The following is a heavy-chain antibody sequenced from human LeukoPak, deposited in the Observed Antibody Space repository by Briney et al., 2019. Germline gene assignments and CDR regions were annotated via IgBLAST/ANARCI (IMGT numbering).Heavy chain of an antibody. CDR2: ISASGDVT. CDR1: GLTFSKFP. Sequence: GESLRLSCAASGLTFSKFPMGWVRQAPGGGMEWVSAISASGDVTFYADSLRGRFTISRDNSKSTLYLQMNGLRAEDTAIFYCAKSLFTSATGTGRAFHIWGQGTRVTVSS. CDR3: AKSLFTSATGTGRAFHI. V-gene: IGHV3-23*01. D-gene: IGHD1-1*01. J-gene: IGHJ3*02.